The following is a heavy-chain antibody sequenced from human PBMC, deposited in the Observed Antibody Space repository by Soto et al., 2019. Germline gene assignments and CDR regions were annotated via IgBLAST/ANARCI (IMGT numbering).Heavy chain of an antibody. CDR1: GYTFTSYA. J-gene: IGHJ6*02. CDR2: INAGNGNT. Sequence: GASVKVSCKASGYTFTSYAMHWVRQAPGQRLEWMGWINAGNGNTKYSQKFQGRVTITRDTSASTAYMELSSLRSEDTAVYYCARGRDPNYYYGMDVWGQGTTVTVSS. CDR3: ARGRDPNYYYGMDV. V-gene: IGHV1-3*01.